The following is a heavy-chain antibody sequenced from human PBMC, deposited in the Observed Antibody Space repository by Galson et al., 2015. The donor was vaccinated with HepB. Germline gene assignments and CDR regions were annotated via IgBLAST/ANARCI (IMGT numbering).Heavy chain of an antibody. J-gene: IGHJ3*02. Sequence: SLRLSCAASGFTFNSHAMTWVRQTPGKGLEWVSGLSGSGARTYYADSVKGRFTISRDNSKNTLYLQMNSLRAEDTAVYYCAHWQWLVRSAFDIWGQGTMVTVSS. D-gene: IGHD6-19*01. CDR3: AHWQWLVRSAFDI. CDR2: LSGSGART. V-gene: IGHV3-23*01. CDR1: GFTFNSHA.